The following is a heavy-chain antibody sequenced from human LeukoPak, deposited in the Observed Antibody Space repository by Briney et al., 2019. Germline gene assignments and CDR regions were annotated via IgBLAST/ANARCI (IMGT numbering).Heavy chain of an antibody. V-gene: IGHV3-9*01. Sequence: GGSLRLSCAASGFTFDDYAMHWVRQAPGKGLEWVSGISWNSGSIGYADSVKGRFTISRDNAKNSLYLQMNSLRAEDAALYYCARQYYDFWSGYYTDQAGYYYYGMDVWGQGTTVTVSS. J-gene: IGHJ6*02. D-gene: IGHD3-3*01. CDR2: ISWNSGSI. CDR3: ARQYYDFWSGYYTDQAGYYYYGMDV. CDR1: GFTFDDYA.